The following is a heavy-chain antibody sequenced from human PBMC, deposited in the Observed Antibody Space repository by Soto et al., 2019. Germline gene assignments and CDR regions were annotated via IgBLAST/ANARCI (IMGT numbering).Heavy chain of an antibody. J-gene: IGHJ4*02. CDR2: IYHSGGT. Sequence: LXLQESGSGLVKPSQTLSLTCAVSGGSISSGGYSWSWIRQPPGKGLEWIGYIYHSGGTYYNPPLRSRVTILVDRSKNQFSLKLSSVTAADTAVYYCARGEVVALGYWGQGTLVTVSS. V-gene: IGHV4-30-2*01. CDR1: GGSISSGGYS. D-gene: IGHD2-15*01. CDR3: ARGEVVALGY.